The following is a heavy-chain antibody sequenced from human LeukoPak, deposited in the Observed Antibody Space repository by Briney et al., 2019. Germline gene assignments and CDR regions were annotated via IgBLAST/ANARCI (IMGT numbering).Heavy chain of an antibody. D-gene: IGHD6-13*01. Sequence: GGSLRLSRTASGFTFSDCDMNWFRQAPGKGLEWVSSISYRTSHIYYADSVKGRFTISRDNAKNSLYLQMDSLRAEDTAVYFCGRAFPPLRTAAAGDYWGQGTLVTVSS. CDR3: GRAFPPLRTAAAGDY. V-gene: IGHV3-21*01. CDR1: GFTFSDCD. J-gene: IGHJ4*02. CDR2: ISYRTSHI.